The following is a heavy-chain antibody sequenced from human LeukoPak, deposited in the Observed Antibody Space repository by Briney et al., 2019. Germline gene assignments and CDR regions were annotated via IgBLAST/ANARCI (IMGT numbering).Heavy chain of an antibody. V-gene: IGHV3-9*01. CDR1: SSGDYY. J-gene: IGHJ4*02. D-gene: IGHD2-2*01. Sequence: SSGDYYWSWIRQPPGKGLEWVSGISWNSGNIGYADSVKGRFTISRDNAKNSLFLQMNSLRAEDTALYYCAKDYCSSTTCYYNYWGQGTLVTVSS. CDR2: ISWNSGNI. CDR3: AKDYCSSTTCYYNY.